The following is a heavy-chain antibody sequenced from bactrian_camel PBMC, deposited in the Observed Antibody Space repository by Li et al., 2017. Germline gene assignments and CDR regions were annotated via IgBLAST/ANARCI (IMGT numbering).Heavy chain of an antibody. CDR1: GYRDNRRC. Sequence: VQLVESGGGSVRAGGSLRLSCAASGYRDNRRCMAWFRQAPGKEREGVASTTFGRTFYAEPVDGRFSISKDNAKKTVYLQMNSLKPEDTAIYSCAAEGECLWYYGFWGQGTQVTVS. J-gene: IGHJ6*01. D-gene: IGHD3*01. V-gene: IGHV3S53*01. CDR2: STTFGRT. CDR3: AAEGECLWYYGF.